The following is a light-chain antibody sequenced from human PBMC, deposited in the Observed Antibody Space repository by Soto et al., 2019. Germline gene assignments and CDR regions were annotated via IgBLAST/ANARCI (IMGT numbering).Light chain of an antibody. V-gene: IGKV3-15*01. Sequence: EIVMTQSPATLSVSPGESATLSCRASQSVSSSLAWYQQKPGQAPRLLIYGASTRAAGIPARFSGRGSGTEFTLTISSLQSEDSAVYYCQQYNNWWTFGQGTKVDIK. CDR1: QSVSSS. J-gene: IGKJ1*01. CDR2: GAS. CDR3: QQYNNWWT.